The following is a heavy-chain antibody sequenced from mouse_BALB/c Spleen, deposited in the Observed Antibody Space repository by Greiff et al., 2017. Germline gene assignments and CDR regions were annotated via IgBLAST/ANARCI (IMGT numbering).Heavy chain of an antibody. J-gene: IGHJ4*01. D-gene: IGHD2-10*02. CDR1: GFDFSRYW. V-gene: IGHV4-2*02. Sequence: EVKLLESGGGLVQPGGSLNLSCAASGFDFSRYWMSWARQAPGKGQEWIGEINPGSSTINYTPSLKDKFIISRDNAKNTLYLQMSKVRSEDTALYYCARRGYGNLRQLGAMDYWGQGTSVTISS. CDR2: INPGSSTI. CDR3: ARRGYGNLRQLGAMDY.